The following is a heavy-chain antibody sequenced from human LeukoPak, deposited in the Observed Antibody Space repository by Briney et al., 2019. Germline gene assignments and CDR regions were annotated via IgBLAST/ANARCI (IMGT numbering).Heavy chain of an antibody. CDR1: GYTFTSYD. J-gene: IGHJ4*02. D-gene: IGHD3-9*01. CDR3: ARGPVEPLRYFDWPSDDFDY. Sequence: ASVKVSCKASGYTFTSYDINWVRQATGQGLEWMGWMNPNSGNTGYAQKFQGRVTMTRNTSISTAYMELSSLRSEDTAVYYCARGPVEPLRYFDWPSDDFDYWGQGTLVTVSS. CDR2: MNPNSGNT. V-gene: IGHV1-8*01.